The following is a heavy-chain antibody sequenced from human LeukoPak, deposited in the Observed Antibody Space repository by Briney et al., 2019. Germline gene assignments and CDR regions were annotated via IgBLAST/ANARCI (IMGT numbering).Heavy chain of an antibody. CDR2: IIPIFGTA. CDR3: ASMVEMATTSPDY. V-gene: IGHV1-69*13. D-gene: IGHD5-24*01. Sequence: GASVKVSCKASGGTFSSYAISWVRQAPGQGLEWMGGIIPIFGTANYAQKFQGRVTITADESTSTAYMELSSLRSEDTAVYYCASMVEMATTSPDYWGQGTLVTVSS. CDR1: GGTFSSYA. J-gene: IGHJ4*02.